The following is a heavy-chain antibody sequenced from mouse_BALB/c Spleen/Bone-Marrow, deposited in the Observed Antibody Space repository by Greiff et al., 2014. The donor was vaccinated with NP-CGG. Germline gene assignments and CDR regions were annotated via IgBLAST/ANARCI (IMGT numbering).Heavy chain of an antibody. V-gene: IGHV1S29*02. Sequence: VQLKESGPELVKPGASVKISCKASGYTFTDYNIHWVKQSHGRSLEWIGYIYPYNGGTAYNQKFKSKATLTVDNSSSTAYMELRCLTSEDSAVYYCARGRAYYVNYGFAYWGQGTLVTVSA. D-gene: IGHD2-10*01. CDR1: GYTFTDYN. J-gene: IGHJ3*01. CDR2: IYPYNGGT. CDR3: ARGRAYYVNYGFAY.